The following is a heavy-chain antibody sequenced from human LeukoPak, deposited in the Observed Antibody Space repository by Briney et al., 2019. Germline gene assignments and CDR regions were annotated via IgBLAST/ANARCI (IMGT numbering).Heavy chain of an antibody. D-gene: IGHD2-2*01. V-gene: IGHV1-2*02. Sequence: ASVKVSCKASGYTFTGHYIHWVRQAPGQGLEWMGWVNPNSGDSNYAEKFLGRATMTRDTPISTAYMELSRLRSDDTAVYFCSRESASTGTRVFAYWGQGTLVTVSS. J-gene: IGHJ4*02. CDR2: VNPNSGDS. CDR1: GYTFTGHY. CDR3: SRESASTGTRVFAY.